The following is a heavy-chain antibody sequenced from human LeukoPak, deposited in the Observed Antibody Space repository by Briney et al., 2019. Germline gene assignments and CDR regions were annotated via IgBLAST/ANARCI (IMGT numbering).Heavy chain of an antibody. D-gene: IGHD3-9*01. CDR3: AREGYDILTGYLPFDY. CDR2: ISSSGNTI. V-gene: IGHV3-11*04. J-gene: IGHJ4*02. Sequence: GSLRLSCAASGFTFSDYYMSWIRQAPGKGLEWVSYISSSGNTIYYADSVKGRFTISRDNAKNSLYLQMNSLRAEDTAVYYCAREGYDILTGYLPFDYWGQGTLVTVSS. CDR1: GFTFSDYY.